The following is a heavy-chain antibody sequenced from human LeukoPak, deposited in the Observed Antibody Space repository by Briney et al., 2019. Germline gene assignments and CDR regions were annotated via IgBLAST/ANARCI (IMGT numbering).Heavy chain of an antibody. Sequence: GGSLRLSCAASGFTFSSYWMHWVRQAPGKGLVWVSRINSDGSSTSYADSVKGRFTISRDNAKNTLYLQMNSLRAEDTAVYYCARRGMVRGVIWPYYYYYYMDVWGKGTTVTVSS. CDR2: INSDGSST. J-gene: IGHJ6*03. CDR1: GFTFSSYW. D-gene: IGHD3-10*01. V-gene: IGHV3-74*01. CDR3: ARRGMVRGVIWPYYYYYYMDV.